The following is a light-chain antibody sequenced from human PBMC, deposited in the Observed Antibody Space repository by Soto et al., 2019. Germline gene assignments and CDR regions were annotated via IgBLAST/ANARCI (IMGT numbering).Light chain of an antibody. J-gene: IGLJ1*01. CDR3: SSYTSSDPQGYV. CDR1: SSDVGGYNY. V-gene: IGLV2-14*01. Sequence: QSVLTQPASVSGSPGQSISISCTGTSSDVGGYNYVSWYQQHPGKAPKLMIYDVSNRPSGVSNRFSGSKSGNTASLTISGLQAEDEADYYCSSYTSSDPQGYVFGTGTKLTVL. CDR2: DVS.